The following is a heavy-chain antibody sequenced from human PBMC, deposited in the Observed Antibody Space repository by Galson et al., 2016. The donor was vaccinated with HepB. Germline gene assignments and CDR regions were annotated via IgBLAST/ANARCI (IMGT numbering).Heavy chain of an antibody. J-gene: IGHJ6*02. CDR2: IYPGDSDT. V-gene: IGHV5-51*01. CDR3: TRPRYRGYDLYGLAV. CDR1: GYNFTNYW. Sequence: QSGAEVKKPGESLKISCKGSGYNFTNYWIVWVRQMPGKGLEWMGMIYPGDSDTRYGPSLQGQVTISVDSSSNTASLQWSSLQASDSALYYCTRPRYRGYDLYGLAVWGRGTTVIVSS. D-gene: IGHD5-12*01.